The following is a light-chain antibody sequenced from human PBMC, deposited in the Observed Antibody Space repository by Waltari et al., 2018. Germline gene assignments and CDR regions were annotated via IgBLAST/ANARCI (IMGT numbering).Light chain of an antibody. CDR2: EAS. J-gene: IGLJ1*01. CDR3: CSYVGSSTSYV. CDR1: RNDVGTDPL. V-gene: IGLV2-23*01. Sequence: QSALTQPASVSGSPGQSITISCTGVRNDVGTDPLVASYQQYPGKAPKLMIYEASKRPSGVSNRFSGSKSGNTASLTISGLQAEDEADYFCCSYVGSSTSYVFGIGTKVTVL.